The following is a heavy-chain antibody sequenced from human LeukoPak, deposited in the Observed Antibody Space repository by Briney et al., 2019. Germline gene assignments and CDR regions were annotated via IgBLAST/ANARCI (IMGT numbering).Heavy chain of an antibody. J-gene: IGHJ4*02. CDR1: GFTFSSYG. D-gene: IGHD3-22*01. CDR3: AKPSGYDSSGYLLDY. V-gene: IGHV3-30*18. Sequence: GGSLRLSCAASGFTFSSYGMHWVRQAPGKGLEWVAVISYDGSNKYYADFVKGRFTISRDNSKNTLYLQMNSLRAEDTAVYYCAKPSGYDSSGYLLDYWGQGTLVTVSS. CDR2: ISYDGSNK.